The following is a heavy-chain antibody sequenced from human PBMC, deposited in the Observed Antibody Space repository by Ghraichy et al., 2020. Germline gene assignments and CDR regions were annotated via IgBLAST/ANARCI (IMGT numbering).Heavy chain of an antibody. V-gene: IGHV3-53*01. CDR1: GFTVRSNY. Sequence: GGSLRLSCAASGFTVRSNYMTWVRQAPGKGLEWVSIIYSGGSTYYADSVKGRFTISRDNSKNTLFLQMNSLRADDTAVYYCARDSYWGWYYYGLDVWGQGTPYTVS. J-gene: IGHJ6*02. D-gene: IGHD3-10*01. CDR2: IYSGGST. CDR3: ARDSYWGWYYYGLDV.